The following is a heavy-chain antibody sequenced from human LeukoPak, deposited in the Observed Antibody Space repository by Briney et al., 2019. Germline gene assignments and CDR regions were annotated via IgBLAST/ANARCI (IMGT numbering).Heavy chain of an antibody. CDR1: GGTFSSYA. Sequence: SVKVSCKASGGTFSSYANSWVRQAPGQGLEWMGGIIPIFGTANYAQKFQGRVTITADESTSTAYMELSSLRSEDTAVYYCARARDCSSTSCYGVSWFDPWGQGTLVTVSS. CDR2: IIPIFGTA. D-gene: IGHD2-2*01. V-gene: IGHV1-69*13. CDR3: ARARDCSSTSCYGVSWFDP. J-gene: IGHJ5*02.